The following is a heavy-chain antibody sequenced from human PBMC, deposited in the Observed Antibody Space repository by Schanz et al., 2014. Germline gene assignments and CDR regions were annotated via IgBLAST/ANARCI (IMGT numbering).Heavy chain of an antibody. D-gene: IGHD4-17*01. Sequence: QVQLVQSGSELKKPGASVKVSCKASGYTFTSYDINWVRQATGQGLEWMGWMNPNSGNTGYTQKFQGRVTMTRNTSITTAYMELSSLRAEDTALYYCAKSQTPYATRFDYWGHGTLVTVSS. CDR1: GYTFTSYD. J-gene: IGHJ4*01. CDR3: AKSQTPYATRFDY. CDR2: MNPNSGNT. V-gene: IGHV1-8*01.